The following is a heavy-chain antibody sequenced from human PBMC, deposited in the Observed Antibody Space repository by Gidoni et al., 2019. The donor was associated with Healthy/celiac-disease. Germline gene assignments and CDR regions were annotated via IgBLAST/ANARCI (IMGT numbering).Heavy chain of an antibody. CDR2: IYWDDDK. V-gene: IGHV2-5*02. J-gene: IGHJ3*02. CDR1: GFSLSTSGVG. D-gene: IGHD2-2*01. Sequence: QLTLKESGPTLVKHTQTLTLTCTFSGFSLSTSGVGVGWIRQPPGKALEWLALIYWDDDKRYSPSLKSRLTITKDTSKNQVVLTMTNMDPVDTATYYCAHTRGVPAAMGAFDIWGQGTMVTVSS. CDR3: AHTRGVPAAMGAFDI.